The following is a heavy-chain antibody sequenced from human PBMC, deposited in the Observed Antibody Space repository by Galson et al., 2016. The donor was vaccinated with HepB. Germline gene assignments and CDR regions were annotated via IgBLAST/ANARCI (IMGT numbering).Heavy chain of an antibody. V-gene: IGHV2-70*01. D-gene: IGHD3-3*01. CDR3: ARTMNYGFWSGYYGFDY. CDR2: IDWHDGK. CDR1: GFSLNTREMC. J-gene: IGHJ4*02. Sequence: PALVKPTQTLTLTCAFSGFSLNTREMCVSWIRQPPGKALEWLALIDWHDGKYYSTSLKTRLTISKDTCRNQVVLTMTNMDPVDTATYYCARTMNYGFWSGYYGFDYGGQGTLVTVSS.